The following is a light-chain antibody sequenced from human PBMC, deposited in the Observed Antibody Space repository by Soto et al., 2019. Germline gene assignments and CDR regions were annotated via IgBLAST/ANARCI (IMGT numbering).Light chain of an antibody. V-gene: IGKV3-15*01. J-gene: IGKJ1*01. CDR2: GAS. Sequence: EIVMPQSPATLSVSPGEGATLSCRASQSVSSSLAWYQQNPGQAPRLLISGASTRATGIPARFSGSGSGTEFTLTISSLQSEDFAVYYCQQYNNWPPTFGQGTKVDI. CDR1: QSVSSS. CDR3: QQYNNWPPT.